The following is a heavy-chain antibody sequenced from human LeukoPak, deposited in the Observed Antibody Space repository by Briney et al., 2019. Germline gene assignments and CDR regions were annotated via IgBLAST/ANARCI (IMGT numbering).Heavy chain of an antibody. CDR3: ARERSVAGDPSPSYYAMDV. J-gene: IGHJ6*04. D-gene: IGHD6-19*01. Sequence: GGSLRLSCAASGFTFSSYSMNWVRQAPGKGLEWVSSIGSSSSYIYYADSVKGRFTISRDNAKNSLYLQMNSLRAEDTAVYYCARERSVAGDPSPSYYAMDVWGKGTTVTVSS. V-gene: IGHV3-21*01. CDR1: GFTFSSYS. CDR2: IGSSSSYI.